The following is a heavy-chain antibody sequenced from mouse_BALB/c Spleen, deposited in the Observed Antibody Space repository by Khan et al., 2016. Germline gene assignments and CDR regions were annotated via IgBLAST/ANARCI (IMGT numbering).Heavy chain of an antibody. Sequence: LVKTGASVKISCKASGYSFTGYYMHWVKQSHGKSLEWIGYISCYNGATSYNQKFKGKATFTVDTSSSTAYMQFNSLTSEDSAVYCCTRYGSSFPYYFDYWGQGTTLTVSS. CDR3: TRYGSSFPYYFDY. J-gene: IGHJ2*01. CDR1: GYSFTGYY. CDR2: ISCYNGAT. D-gene: IGHD1-1*01. V-gene: IGHV1S34*01.